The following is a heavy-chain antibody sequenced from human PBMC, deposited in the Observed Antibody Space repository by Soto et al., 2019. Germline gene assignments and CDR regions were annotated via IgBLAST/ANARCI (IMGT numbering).Heavy chain of an antibody. CDR1: GDSISSNKW. V-gene: IGHV4-4*02. CDR3: ARSSQYSYDSSEGNFDY. D-gene: IGHD3-22*01. J-gene: IGHJ4*02. Sequence: ASETLSLTCAVSGDSISSNKWWSWVRQPPEKGLEWIGEMYHTGSTNYNPSLKSRVTISVDKSKNQFSLKLSSVTAADTAVYYCARSSQYSYDSSEGNFDYRGQGTLVTVHS. CDR2: MYHTGST.